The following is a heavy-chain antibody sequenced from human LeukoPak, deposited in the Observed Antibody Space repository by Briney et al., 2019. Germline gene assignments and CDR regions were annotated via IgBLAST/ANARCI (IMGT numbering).Heavy chain of an antibody. CDR3: ARESMISGGSDY. Sequence: SQTLSLTCTVSCGSISSGSYYWSWIRQPAGKGLEWIGRIYTSGSTNYNPSLKSRVTISVDTSKNQFSLKLSSVTAADTAVYYCARESMISGGSDYWGQGTLVTVSS. CDR1: CGSISSGSYY. J-gene: IGHJ4*02. D-gene: IGHD3-16*01. CDR2: IYTSGST. V-gene: IGHV4-61*02.